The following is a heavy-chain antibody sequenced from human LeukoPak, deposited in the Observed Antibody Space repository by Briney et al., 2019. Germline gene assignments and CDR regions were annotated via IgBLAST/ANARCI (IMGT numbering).Heavy chain of an antibody. D-gene: IGHD3-10*01. CDR2: IYTSGST. V-gene: IGHV4-4*07. Sequence: SETLSLTCTVSGGSISSYYWSWIRQPAGKGLEWIGRIYTSGSTNYNPSLKSRVTMSVDTSKNQFSLKLSSVTATDTAVYYCARSPDRLWFGQLLFTAFDYWGQGTLVTVSS. CDR1: GGSISSYY. J-gene: IGHJ4*02. CDR3: ARSPDRLWFGQLLFTAFDY.